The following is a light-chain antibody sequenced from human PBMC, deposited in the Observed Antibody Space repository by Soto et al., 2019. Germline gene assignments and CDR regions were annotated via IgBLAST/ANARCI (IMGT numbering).Light chain of an antibody. CDR3: QQRYSSPFT. CDR1: QSISSY. Sequence: DIQMTQSPSSLSASVGDRVTITCRASQSISSYLNWYQQKPGKAPNLLIYAASSLQSGVPSKFSGSGSGTDFTLTNSSLQPEDFATYYCQQRYSSPFTFGPGTKVDIK. V-gene: IGKV1-39*01. J-gene: IGKJ3*01. CDR2: AAS.